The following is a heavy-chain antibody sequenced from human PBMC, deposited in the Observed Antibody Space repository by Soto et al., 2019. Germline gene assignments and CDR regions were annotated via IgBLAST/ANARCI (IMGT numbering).Heavy chain of an antibody. CDR1: GGSFSGYY. CDR3: ARGHDSSGYYYYFDY. D-gene: IGHD3-22*01. Sequence: SETLSLTCAVYGGSFSGYYWSWIRQPPGKGLEWIGEINHSGGTNYNPSLKSRVTISVDTSKNQFSLKLSSVTAADTAVYYCARGHDSSGYYYYFDYWGQGTLVTVSS. J-gene: IGHJ4*02. CDR2: INHSGGT. V-gene: IGHV4-34*01.